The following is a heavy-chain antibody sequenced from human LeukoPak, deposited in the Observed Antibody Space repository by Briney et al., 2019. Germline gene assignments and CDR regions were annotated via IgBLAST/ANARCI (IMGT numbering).Heavy chain of an antibody. Sequence: GGSLRLSCAASGFSFSTDGMAWVRQVPGNRLEWVSSIGATGGLISYADSVKGRFTVSSSEKTFYLQMNSLRAEDTTVYFCAAKILGSAPFDFWGQGTLVTVSA. CDR1: GFSFSTDG. CDR3: AAKILGSAPFDF. CDR2: IGATGGLI. D-gene: IGHD3-10*01. J-gene: IGHJ4*02. V-gene: IGHV3-23*01.